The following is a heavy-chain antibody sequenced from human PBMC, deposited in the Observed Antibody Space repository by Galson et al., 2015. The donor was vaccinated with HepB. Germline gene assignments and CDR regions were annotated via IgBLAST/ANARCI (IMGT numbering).Heavy chain of an antibody. Sequence: FLRLSCAASGFTFSSYGMHWVRQAPGKGLEWVAVISYDGSNKYYADSVKGRFTISRDNSKNTLYLQMNSLRAEDTAVYYCAKDIAAAEARYYYYYYGMDVWGQGTTVTVSS. CDR3: AKDIAAAEARYYYYYYGMDV. CDR2: ISYDGSNK. V-gene: IGHV3-30*18. D-gene: IGHD6-13*01. J-gene: IGHJ6*02. CDR1: GFTFSSYG.